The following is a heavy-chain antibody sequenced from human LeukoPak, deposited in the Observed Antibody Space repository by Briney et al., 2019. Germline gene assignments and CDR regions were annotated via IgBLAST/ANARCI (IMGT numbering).Heavy chain of an antibody. D-gene: IGHD5-18*01. CDR3: VRGRDSYGFHDGLDI. V-gene: IGHV1-8*03. J-gene: IGHJ3*02. CDR2: MNPNSGNT. Sequence: SEKVSRKACGYTFTIYDINWVRQATRQGLEWVGWMNPNSGNTGYAHKFQGRVTITSNTSISTAYMELSSLTSEDTAVYYCVRGRDSYGFHDGLDIWGQGTLVTVSS. CDR1: GYTFTIYD.